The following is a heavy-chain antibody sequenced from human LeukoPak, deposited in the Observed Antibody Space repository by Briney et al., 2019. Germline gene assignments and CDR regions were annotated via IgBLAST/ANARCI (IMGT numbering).Heavy chain of an antibody. CDR2: MREDGSNE. D-gene: IGHD6-13*01. V-gene: IGHV3-7*01. CDR3: ARDWYGAKDF. J-gene: IGHJ1*01. Sequence: PGGSLTLSCVASGFRFSGSSMIWVRQAPGKGLEWVANMREDGSNEYYADSVKGRFTVTRDNGKNSLYLQMNSLRAEDTAVYYCARDWYGAKDFWGQGTPVTVSP. CDR1: GFRFSGSS.